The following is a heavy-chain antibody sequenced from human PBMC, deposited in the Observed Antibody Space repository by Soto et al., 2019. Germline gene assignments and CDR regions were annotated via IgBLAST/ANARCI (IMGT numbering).Heavy chain of an antibody. Sequence: QVQLVQSRGEVKKPGASVKVSCKTSGYSFTTYGISWVRQAPGQGLEWMGWISGYNGNTNYAQKLKGRLTMTTDTSTSTAYMELRSLTSDDTAVYYCAREGPAPYYYYGTDVWGQGSTVTVSS. CDR3: AREGPAPYYYYGTDV. V-gene: IGHV1-18*01. CDR2: ISGYNGNT. CDR1: GYSFTTYG. J-gene: IGHJ6*02.